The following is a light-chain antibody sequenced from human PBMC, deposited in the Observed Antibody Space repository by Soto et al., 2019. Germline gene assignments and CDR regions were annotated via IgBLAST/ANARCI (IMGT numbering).Light chain of an antibody. J-gene: IGLJ2*01. CDR1: SSNIGNNF. CDR3: ATWDTSLYTTVV. CDR2: DNN. Sequence: QSVLTQPPSVSAAPGQKVTISCSGSSSNIGNNFVSWYQQFPGTTPKLLIYDNNKRPSGIPDRFSGSKSGTSATLGITGLQTGDEADYYCATWDTSLYTTVVFGGGTKVTVL. V-gene: IGLV1-51*01.